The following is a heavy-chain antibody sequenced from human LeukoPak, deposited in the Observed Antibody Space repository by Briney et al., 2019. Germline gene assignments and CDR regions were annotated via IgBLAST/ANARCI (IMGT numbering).Heavy chain of an antibody. CDR3: ATVPLRSYSSSPDYYYYMDV. J-gene: IGHJ6*03. D-gene: IGHD6-6*01. V-gene: IGHV1-69*06. CDR1: GGTFISYA. Sequence: SVKVSCKASGGTFISYAVSWVRQAPGQGLEWMGGIIPIFGTANYAQKFQGRVTITADKSTSTAYMELSSLRSEDTAVYYCATVPLRSYSSSPDYYYYMDVWGKGTTVTVSS. CDR2: IIPIFGTA.